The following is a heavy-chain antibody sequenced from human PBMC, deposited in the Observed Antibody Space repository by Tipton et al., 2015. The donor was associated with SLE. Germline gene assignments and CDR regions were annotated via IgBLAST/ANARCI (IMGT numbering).Heavy chain of an antibody. J-gene: IGHJ4*02. D-gene: IGHD6-19*01. CDR2: ISAYNGNT. V-gene: IGHV1-18*01. Sequence: QVQLVQSEAEVKKPGASVRVSCKASGYTFTSYGISWVRQAPGQGLEWMGWISAYNGNTKYAQKLQGRVTMTTDTSTSTAYMELRSLRSDDTAVYYCARTPDSSGWGGDLDYWGQGTLVTVSS. CDR3: ARTPDSSGWGGDLDY. CDR1: GYTFTSYG.